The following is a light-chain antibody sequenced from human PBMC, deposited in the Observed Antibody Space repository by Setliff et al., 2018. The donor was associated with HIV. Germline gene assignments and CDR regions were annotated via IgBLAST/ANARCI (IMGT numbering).Light chain of an antibody. V-gene: IGLV2-14*03. J-gene: IGLJ1*01. CDR1: SSDVGTYNY. CDR2: DVS. Sequence: QSALTQPASVSGSPGQSTTISCTGTSSDVGTYNYVSWYQQHPGKAPKLIIYDVSKRPSGVSNRFSGSKSGNTASLTISGLQAEDEADYYCSSYTSSSTYVFGTGTKGTVL. CDR3: SSYTSSSTYV.